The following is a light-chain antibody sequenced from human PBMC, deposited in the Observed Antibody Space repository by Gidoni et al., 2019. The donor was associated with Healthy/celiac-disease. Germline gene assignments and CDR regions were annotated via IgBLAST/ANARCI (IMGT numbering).Light chain of an antibody. CDR2: VAS. Sequence: DIQMTQSPSSLSASVGDRVTITCRASQIISSYLNWYQQKQGKAPKLLIYVASSLQSGVPSRFSGSGYGTDFTLTISSLQHEDFATYYCQQRYSTPLTFXGXTKVEIK. CDR3: QQRYSTPLT. CDR1: QIISSY. J-gene: IGKJ4*01. V-gene: IGKV1-39*01.